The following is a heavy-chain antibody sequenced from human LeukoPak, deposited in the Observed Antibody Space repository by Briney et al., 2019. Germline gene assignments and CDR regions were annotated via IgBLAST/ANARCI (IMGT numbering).Heavy chain of an antibody. CDR2: IYHSGST. CDR3: ARVRMTGYYNYYYYGMDV. CDR1: GGSISSSSHY. J-gene: IGHJ6*02. Sequence: PSETLSLTCNVSGGSISSSSHYWGWIRQPPGKVLEWIGSIYHSGSTYYNPSLKSRVTISVDTSKNQFSLKLSSVTAADTAVFYCARVRMTGYYNYYYYGMDVWGQGTTVTVSS. D-gene: IGHD3-9*01. V-gene: IGHV4-39*01.